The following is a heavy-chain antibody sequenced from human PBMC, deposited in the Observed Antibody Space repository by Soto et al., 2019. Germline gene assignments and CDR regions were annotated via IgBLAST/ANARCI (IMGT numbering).Heavy chain of an antibody. CDR1: GYPVTAYY. D-gene: IGHD3-3*01. J-gene: IGHJ3*02. CDR2: INPATGAA. Sequence: QLHLVQSGAVVKKPGASVTVSCSASGYPVTAYYMHWVRQAPGRGLEWMGGINPATGAAKYTQTFQGRVTMTRDTSTSTVFMELSGLTSEDTAVFYWVRGGGVGVAGSAAFDMWGQGTLVTVSS. V-gene: IGHV1-2*02. CDR3: VRGGGVGVAGSAAFDM.